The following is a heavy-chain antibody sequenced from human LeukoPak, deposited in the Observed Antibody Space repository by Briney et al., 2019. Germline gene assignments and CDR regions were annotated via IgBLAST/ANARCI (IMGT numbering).Heavy chain of an antibody. CDR2: ISSSGSTT. D-gene: IGHD1-26*01. V-gene: IGHV3-48*03. CDR1: RFTFSSYE. J-gene: IGHJ4*02. CDR3: ARDGRELPYNFDY. Sequence: GGSLRLSCAASRFTFSSYEMNWVRQAPGKGLEWVSYISSSGSTTHYADSVKGRFTISRDNAKNSLYLQMNSLRAEDTAVYFCARDGRELPYNFDYWGQGTLATVSS.